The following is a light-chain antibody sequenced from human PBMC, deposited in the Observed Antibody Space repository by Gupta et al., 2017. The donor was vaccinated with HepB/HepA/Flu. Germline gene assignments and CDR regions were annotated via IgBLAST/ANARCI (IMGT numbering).Light chain of an antibody. CDR3: QAWDSSTAPYV. V-gene: IGLV3-1*01. CDR1: KLEDKY. CDR2: EDN. Sequence: SYELTQPPSVSVSPGQTASITCSGDKLEDKYTAWYQQKPGQPPVLVIYEDNKRPSGIPERFSGSDYGNTATLTISGTQAMDEADYYCQAWDSSTAPYVFGTGTKVTVL. J-gene: IGLJ1*01.